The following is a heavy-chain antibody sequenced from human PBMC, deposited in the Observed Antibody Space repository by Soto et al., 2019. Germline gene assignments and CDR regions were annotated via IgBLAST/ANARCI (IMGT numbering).Heavy chain of an antibody. CDR1: GFTFSSYA. Sequence: GGSLRLSCAASGFTFSSYAMSWVRQAPGKGLEWVSAISGSGGSTYYADSVKGRFTISRDNSKNTLYLQMNSLRAEDTAVYYCAKHYPMTTVTTRSSSDYWGQGTLVTVSS. V-gene: IGHV3-23*01. CDR2: ISGSGGST. CDR3: AKHYPMTTVTTRSSSDY. J-gene: IGHJ4*02. D-gene: IGHD4-17*01.